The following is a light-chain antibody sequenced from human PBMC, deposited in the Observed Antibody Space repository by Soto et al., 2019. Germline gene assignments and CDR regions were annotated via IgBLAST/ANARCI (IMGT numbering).Light chain of an antibody. CDR3: QQRDSWPLT. V-gene: IGKV3-11*01. CDR1: QSVRSD. CDR2: DVS. Sequence: DIVLTQSPATLSLSPGERATLSCRTSQSVRSDLAWYRQKPGQSPSLLIYDVSARATGVPARFSGSGSGTDFTLTISSLEPEDSAVYYCQQRDSWPLTFGRGTKVEIK. J-gene: IGKJ4*01.